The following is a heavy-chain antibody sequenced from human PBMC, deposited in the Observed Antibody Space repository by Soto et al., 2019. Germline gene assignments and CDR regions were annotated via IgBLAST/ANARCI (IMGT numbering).Heavy chain of an antibody. CDR2: ISYDGSNK. D-gene: IGHD5-18*01. CDR3: AKDGPGYSYGWIDY. CDR1: GFTFSSYG. J-gene: IGHJ4*02. Sequence: AASGFTFSSYGMHWVRQAPGKGLEWVAVISYDGSNKYYADSVKGRFTISRDNSKNTLYLQMNSLRAEDTAVYYCAKDGPGYSYGWIDYWGQGTLVTVSS. V-gene: IGHV3-30*18.